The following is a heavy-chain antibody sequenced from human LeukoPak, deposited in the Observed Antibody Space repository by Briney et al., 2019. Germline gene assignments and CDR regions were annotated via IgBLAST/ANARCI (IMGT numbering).Heavy chain of an antibody. V-gene: IGHV4-59*12. CDR2: IYYSGTT. CDR3: ARGRGGGGSSNNWFDP. Sequence: SQTLSLTCTVSGGSISSYYWSWIRQPPGKGLEWIGYIYYSGTTNYNPSLKSRVTISVDTSKNQFSLNLISVTAADTAVYFCARGRGGGGSSNNWFDPWGQGTLVTVSS. J-gene: IGHJ5*02. D-gene: IGHD2-15*01. CDR1: GGSISSYY.